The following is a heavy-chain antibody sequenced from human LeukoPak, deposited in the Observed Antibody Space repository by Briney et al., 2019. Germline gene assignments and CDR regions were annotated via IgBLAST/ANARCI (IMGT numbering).Heavy chain of an antibody. CDR2: ISSSRSYI. CDR3: ASLPSFSPGIAVAGTFYDY. Sequence: GGSLTLSCAGSGFTFCSYSMKWHRQAQGKGREWVSSISSSRSYIYYAASVKGRFTVPRDNAKISLYLQMNSLRAEDTAVYYCASLPSFSPGIAVAGTFYDYWGQGTLVTVSS. D-gene: IGHD6-19*01. J-gene: IGHJ4*02. V-gene: IGHV3-21*01. CDR1: GFTFCSYS.